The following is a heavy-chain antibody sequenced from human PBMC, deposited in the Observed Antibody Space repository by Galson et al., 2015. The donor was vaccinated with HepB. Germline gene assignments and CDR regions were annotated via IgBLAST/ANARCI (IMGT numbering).Heavy chain of an antibody. CDR1: GGTFSSYA. V-gene: IGHV1-69*04. J-gene: IGHJ4*02. D-gene: IGHD4-17*01. CDR3: AISHDYGENDY. Sequence: SVKVSCKASGGTFSSYAISWVRQAPGQGLEWMGRIIPILGIANYAQKFQGRVTITADKSTSTAYMELSSLRSEDTAVYYCAISHDYGENDYWGQGTLVTVSS. CDR2: IIPILGIA.